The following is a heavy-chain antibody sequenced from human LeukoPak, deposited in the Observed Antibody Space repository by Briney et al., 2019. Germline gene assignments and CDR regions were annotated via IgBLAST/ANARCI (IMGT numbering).Heavy chain of an antibody. Sequence: PGGSLRLSCAASGFTFSSYWMHWVRQAPGKGLEWVAVISYDGSDKYYPDSVKGRFTISRDNSKNTLYLQVNSLRAEDTAVYYCAKDLSRGGAFDYWGQGTLVTVSS. D-gene: IGHD5-24*01. CDR1: GFTFSSYW. CDR3: AKDLSRGGAFDY. V-gene: IGHV3-30*18. CDR2: ISYDGSDK. J-gene: IGHJ4*02.